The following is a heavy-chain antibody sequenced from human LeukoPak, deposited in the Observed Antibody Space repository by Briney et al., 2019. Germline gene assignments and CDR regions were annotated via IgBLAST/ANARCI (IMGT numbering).Heavy chain of an antibody. CDR1: GYSFTSYW. V-gene: IGHV5-51*01. J-gene: IGHJ4*02. CDR2: IYPGDSDT. D-gene: IGHD3-22*01. CDR3: ARTYYYDSSGYYYVY. Sequence: GESLKISCKGSGYSFTSYWIGWVRQMPGKGLGWMGIIYPGDSDTRYSPSFQGQVTISADKSISTAYLQWSSLKASDTAMYYCARTYYYDSSGYYYVYWGQGTLVTVSS.